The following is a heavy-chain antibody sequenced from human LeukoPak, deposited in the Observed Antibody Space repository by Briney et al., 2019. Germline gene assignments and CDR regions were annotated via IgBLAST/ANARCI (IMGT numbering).Heavy chain of an antibody. CDR2: IRSKAYGGTT. V-gene: IGHV3-49*03. J-gene: IGHJ4*02. D-gene: IGHD6-19*01. CDR1: GFTFGDYA. CDR3: AKAKYSSGWYKVL. Sequence: GGSLRLSCTASGFTFGDYAMSWFRQAPGKGLEWVGFIRSKAYGGTTEYAASVKGRFTISRDDSKSIAYLQMNSLRAEDTAVYYCAKAKYSSGWYKVLWGQGTLVTVSS.